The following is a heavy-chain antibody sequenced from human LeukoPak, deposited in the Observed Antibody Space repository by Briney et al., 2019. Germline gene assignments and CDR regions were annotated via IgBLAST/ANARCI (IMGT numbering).Heavy chain of an antibody. V-gene: IGHV4-4*07. CDR3: ARDSSGSYFPGHAFDI. D-gene: IGHD1-26*01. CDR2: MYTSGST. Sequence: SETLSLTCTVSGGSISSYYWGWIRQPAGKGLEWIGRMYTSGSTNYNPSLNGRVTMSVDMSKNQFSLKLSSVTAADTAVYYCARDSSGSYFPGHAFDIWGQGTMVTVSS. CDR1: GGSISSYY. J-gene: IGHJ3*02.